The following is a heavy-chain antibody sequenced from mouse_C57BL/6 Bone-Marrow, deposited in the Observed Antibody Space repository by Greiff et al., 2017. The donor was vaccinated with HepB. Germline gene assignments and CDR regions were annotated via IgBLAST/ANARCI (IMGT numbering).Heavy chain of an antibody. D-gene: IGHD1-1*01. J-gene: IGHJ3*01. CDR1: GYTFTEYT. Sequence: VQLQESGAELVKPGASVKLSCKASGYTFTEYTIHWVKQRAGQGLEWIGWFYPGSGSIKYNEKFKDKATLTSYKSSGTVYMELSRLTSDDSAVYFCARHEGDYARRAWFAYWGQGTLVTVSA. CDR2: FYPGSGSI. CDR3: ARHEGDYARRAWFAY. V-gene: IGHV1-62-2*01.